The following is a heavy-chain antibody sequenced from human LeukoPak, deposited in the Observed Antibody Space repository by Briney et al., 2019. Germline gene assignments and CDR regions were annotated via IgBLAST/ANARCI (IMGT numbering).Heavy chain of an antibody. D-gene: IGHD1-7*01. CDR3: ARGLASLYNWNFACMDV. Sequence: GGSLRLSCAASGVTFSNYNMNWVRQAPGKGQEWVSYISSSSSTIYYADSLKGRFTISRDNAKNSLYLQMNSLRAEDTAVYYCARGLASLYNWNFACMDVWGKGTTVTVSS. CDR1: GVTFSNYN. CDR2: ISSSSSTI. V-gene: IGHV3-48*01. J-gene: IGHJ6*03.